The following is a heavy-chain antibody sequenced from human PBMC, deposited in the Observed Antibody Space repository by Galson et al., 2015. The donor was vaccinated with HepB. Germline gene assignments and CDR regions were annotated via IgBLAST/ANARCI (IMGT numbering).Heavy chain of an antibody. CDR2: IWYDGSNK. CDR3: ARAQYSSSNAFDI. J-gene: IGHJ3*02. Sequence: SLRLSCAASGFTFSSYGMHWVRQAPGKGLEWVAVIWYDGSNKYYADSVKGRFTISRDNSKNTLYLQMNSLRAEDTAVYYCARAQYSSSNAFDIWGQGTMVTVSS. D-gene: IGHD6-13*01. V-gene: IGHV3-33*08. CDR1: GFTFSSYG.